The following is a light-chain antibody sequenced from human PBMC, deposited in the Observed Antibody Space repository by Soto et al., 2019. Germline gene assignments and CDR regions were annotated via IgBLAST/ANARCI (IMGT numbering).Light chain of an antibody. J-gene: IGLJ3*02. Sequence: QSALTQPASVSGSPGQSITISCTGTSSDICSNNYVSWFQQRPGKAPTLIIYEVSNRPSGVSNHFSGSKSGNTASLSISGLLPEDEAEYYCRSYTTTTRLFGGGTKLTVL. V-gene: IGLV2-14*01. CDR1: SSDICSNNY. CDR3: RSYTTTTRL. CDR2: EVS.